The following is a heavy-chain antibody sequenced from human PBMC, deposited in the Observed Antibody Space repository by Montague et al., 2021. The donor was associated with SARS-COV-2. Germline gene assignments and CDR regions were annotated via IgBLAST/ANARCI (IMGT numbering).Heavy chain of an antibody. CDR2: ISSSGGI. CDR3: ARQYIGYNRRFDY. D-gene: IGHD5-12*01. J-gene: IGHJ4*02. Sequence: SETLSLTCTVSGSISGYYWTWIRQSAGKGLEWIGRISSSGGIGYNASLKSRVTMSLDTSKIQLSLKLSSVTAADTAVYYCARQYIGYNRRFDYWGQGALVTVSP. CDR1: GSISGYY. V-gene: IGHV4-4*07.